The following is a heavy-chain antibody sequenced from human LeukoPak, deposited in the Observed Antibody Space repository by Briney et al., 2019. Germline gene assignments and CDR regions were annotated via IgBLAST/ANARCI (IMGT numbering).Heavy chain of an antibody. Sequence: ASVTVSCKASGYTFTSYGISWVRQAPGQGLEWMGWISAYNGNTNYAQKLQGRVTMTTDTSTSTAYMELRSLRSDDTAVYYCARELGVRYFDWLSPYYYYGMDVWGQGTTVTVSS. CDR3: ARELGVRYFDWLSPYYYYGMDV. J-gene: IGHJ6*02. V-gene: IGHV1-18*01. CDR2: ISAYNGNT. D-gene: IGHD3-9*01. CDR1: GYTFTSYG.